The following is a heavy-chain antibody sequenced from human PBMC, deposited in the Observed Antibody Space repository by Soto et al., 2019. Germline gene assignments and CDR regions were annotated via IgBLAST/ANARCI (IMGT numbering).Heavy chain of an antibody. J-gene: IGHJ3*01. CDR1: GFTFNIYA. V-gene: IGHV3-23*01. D-gene: IGHD3-9*01. Sequence: QLLGSGGGLVQPGGSLRLSCEASGFTFNIYAMTWVRQAPGKGMEWVSNIGSTGTTTYYADSVKGRFAISRDNSKSTLYLQMNSLRAEDTALYYWATGARYDDFEVWGQGTMVTVSS. CDR2: IGSTGTTT. CDR3: ATGARYDDFEV.